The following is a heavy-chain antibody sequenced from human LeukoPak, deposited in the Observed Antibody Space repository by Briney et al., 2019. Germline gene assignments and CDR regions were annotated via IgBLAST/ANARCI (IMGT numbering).Heavy chain of an antibody. CDR1: GFTFSTYS. Sequence: GGSLRLSCAASGFTFSTYSMNWVRQAPGKGLEWVSYISSSSSTIYYADSVKGRFTISRDNAKNSLSVQMNSLRAEDTAVYYCARHNRRYGDYVDYWGQGTLVTVSS. J-gene: IGHJ4*02. CDR3: ARHNRRYGDYVDY. CDR2: ISSSSSTI. D-gene: IGHD4-17*01. V-gene: IGHV3-48*04.